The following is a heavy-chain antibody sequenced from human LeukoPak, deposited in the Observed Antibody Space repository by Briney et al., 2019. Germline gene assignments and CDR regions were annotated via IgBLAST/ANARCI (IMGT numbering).Heavy chain of an antibody. CDR2: IYYSGST. CDR3: ARAPYSSSLFGWFDP. Sequence: SQTLSLTCTVSGGSISSGDYYWSWIRQPPGKGLEWIGYIYYSGSTYYNPSLKSRVTISVDTSKNQFSLKLSSVTAADTAVYCCARAPYSSSLFGWFDPWGQGTLVTVSS. D-gene: IGHD6-6*01. J-gene: IGHJ5*02. CDR1: GGSISSGDYY. V-gene: IGHV4-30-4*01.